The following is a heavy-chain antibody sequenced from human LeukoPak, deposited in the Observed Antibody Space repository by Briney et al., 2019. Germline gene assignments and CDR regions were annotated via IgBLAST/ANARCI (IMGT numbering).Heavy chain of an antibody. Sequence: GGSLRLSCAASGFTFSAYWMTWVRQAPGKGLEWVANMNQDGSVKHYVDSVKGRFTFSRDNANSLYLQMNSLRAEDTAVYYCARDADRKFDYWGQGTLVTVSS. CDR2: MNQDGSVK. CDR1: GFTFSAYW. J-gene: IGHJ4*02. V-gene: IGHV3-7*01. CDR3: ARDADRKFDY. D-gene: IGHD3-16*02.